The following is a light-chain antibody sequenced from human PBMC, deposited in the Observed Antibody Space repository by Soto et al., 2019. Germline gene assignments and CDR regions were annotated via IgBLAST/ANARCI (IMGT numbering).Light chain of an antibody. CDR1: QSVSSSY. Sequence: EIVLAQSPWTLPLSPGERATLSCRASQSVSSSYLAWYQQKPGQPPRLLIYGASSRATGIPDRFSGSGSGTDSTLTISSLVPADSVVFSCKHSASLLIPFAQGTRLEI. CDR3: KHSASLLIP. CDR2: GAS. J-gene: IGKJ5*01. V-gene: IGKV3-20*01.